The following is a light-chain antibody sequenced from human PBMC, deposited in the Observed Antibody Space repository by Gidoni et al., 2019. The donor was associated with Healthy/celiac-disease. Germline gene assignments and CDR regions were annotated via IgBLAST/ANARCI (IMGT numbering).Light chain of an antibody. CDR2: VAS. CDR3: QQYDNLPLT. J-gene: IGKJ4*01. V-gene: IGKV1-33*01. Sequence: DIQMTQSPSSLSASVGDRVTITCQASQDISNYLNWYQQKPGKAPKLLIYVASNLETGVPSRFSGSGSGTDVTFTISSLQPEDIATYDCQQYDNLPLTFXGXTKVEIK. CDR1: QDISNY.